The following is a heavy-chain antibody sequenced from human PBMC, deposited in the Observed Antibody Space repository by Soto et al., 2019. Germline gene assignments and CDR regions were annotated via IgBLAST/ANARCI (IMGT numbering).Heavy chain of an antibody. Sequence: SVKVSCKASGGTFGSDAITWVRQAPGQGLEWVGRIIPTFGTTNYAQNLQGRVTISADKSTLTSYMELHSLTSDDTAIYYCARMETFGSLNWFDPWGQGTLVTVSS. CDR2: IIPTFGTT. J-gene: IGHJ5*02. CDR1: GGTFGSDA. V-gene: IGHV1-69*06. D-gene: IGHD3-16*01. CDR3: ARMETFGSLNWFDP.